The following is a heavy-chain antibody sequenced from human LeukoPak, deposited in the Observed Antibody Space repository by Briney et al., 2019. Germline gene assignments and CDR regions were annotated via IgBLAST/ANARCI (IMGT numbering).Heavy chain of an antibody. CDR2: ISSSGSTI. CDR3: AKDRSSGLFDY. J-gene: IGHJ4*02. D-gene: IGHD6-19*01. V-gene: IGHV3-48*03. CDR1: GFTFSSYE. Sequence: GGSLRLSCAASGFTFSSYEMNWVRQAPGKGLEWVSHISSSGSTIYYADSVKGRFTISRDNAKNSLYLQMNSLRAEDTAVYYCAKDRSSGLFDYWGQGTLVTVSS.